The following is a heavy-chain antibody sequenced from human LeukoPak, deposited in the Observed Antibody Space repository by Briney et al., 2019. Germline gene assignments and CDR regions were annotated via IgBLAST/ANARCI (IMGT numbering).Heavy chain of an antibody. CDR2: IYHSGST. D-gene: IGHD3-3*01. V-gene: IGHV4-4*02. J-gene: IGHJ4*02. Sequence: SETLSLTCAVSGGSISSSNWWSWVRQPPGKGLEWIGEIYHSGSTNYNPSLKSRVTISVDKSKNQFSLKLSSVTAADTAVYYCARSPYYDFWSGYLTHFDYWGQGTLVTVSS. CDR1: GGSISSSNW. CDR3: ARSPYYDFWSGYLTHFDY.